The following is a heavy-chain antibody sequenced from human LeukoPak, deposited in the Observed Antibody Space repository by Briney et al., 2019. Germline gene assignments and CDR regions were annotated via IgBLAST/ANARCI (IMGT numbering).Heavy chain of an antibody. CDR2: IYSGGNT. J-gene: IGHJ4*02. D-gene: IGHD6-25*01. Sequence: GGSLRLSCAASGFTVSNTYMTWVRQAPGKGLEWVSIIYSGGNTYYTDSVKGRFTISRGNSKNMLYLQMNTLRAEDTAVYYCALIRGSGFPLTYWGQGTLVTVSS. V-gene: IGHV3-66*01. CDR1: GFTVSNTY. CDR3: ALIRGSGFPLTY.